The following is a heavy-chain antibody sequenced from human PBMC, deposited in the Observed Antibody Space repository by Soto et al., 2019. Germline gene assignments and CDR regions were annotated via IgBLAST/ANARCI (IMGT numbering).Heavy chain of an antibody. D-gene: IGHD3-3*01. CDR2: IYYSGST. CDR3: ARGGDDFWSGYYYYYYYGMGV. J-gene: IGHJ6*02. Sequence: PSETLSLTCTVSGGSISSGGYYWIWIRHHPGKGLEWIGYIYYSGSTYYNPSLKSRVTISVDTSKNQFSLKLSSVTAADTAVYYCARGGDDFWSGYYYYYYYGMGVWGQGTTVTVSS. V-gene: IGHV4-31*03. CDR1: GGSISSGGYY.